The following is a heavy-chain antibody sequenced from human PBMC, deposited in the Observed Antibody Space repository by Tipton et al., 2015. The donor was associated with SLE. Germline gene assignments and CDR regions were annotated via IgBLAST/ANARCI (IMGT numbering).Heavy chain of an antibody. Sequence: TLSLTCTVSGASVSDPVYYWNWIRQHPVKGLEWIGYIYNRERGITHYNPSLESRVTISLDTSKNQFSLKLTSMTAADTATYYCARYVDSSMAYFFDFWGQGILVTVSS. CDR3: ARYVDSSMAYFFDF. V-gene: IGHV4-31*03. CDR1: GASVSDPVYY. J-gene: IGHJ4*02. D-gene: IGHD5-18*01. CDR2: IYNRERGIT.